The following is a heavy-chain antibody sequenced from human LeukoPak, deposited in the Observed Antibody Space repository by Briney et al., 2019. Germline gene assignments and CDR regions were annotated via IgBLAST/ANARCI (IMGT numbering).Heavy chain of an antibody. Sequence: GGSLRLSCSVTGFTFSTYVMHWVRQAPGKGLEYVSAISSNGDNTYYADSVKGRFTISRDNSKNTLYLQMSSLRADDTAVYYCVRGTGYWGQGTLVTVSS. CDR3: VRGTGY. CDR2: ISSNGDNT. CDR1: GFTFSTYV. J-gene: IGHJ4*02. V-gene: IGHV3-64D*06.